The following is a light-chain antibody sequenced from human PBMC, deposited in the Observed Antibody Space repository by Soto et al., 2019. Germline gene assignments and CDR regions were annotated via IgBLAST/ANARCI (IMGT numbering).Light chain of an antibody. CDR2: AAS. Sequence: DIQMTQSPSFVSASVGDRVTISCRASQGITSWLAWYQQKPGKAPKLLIYAASTLQGGVPSRFSGSGSGTEFTLTISSLQPEDFATYYCQQATSSPRTFGQGTKVEIK. CDR3: QQATSSPRT. CDR1: QGITSW. J-gene: IGKJ1*01. V-gene: IGKV1-12*01.